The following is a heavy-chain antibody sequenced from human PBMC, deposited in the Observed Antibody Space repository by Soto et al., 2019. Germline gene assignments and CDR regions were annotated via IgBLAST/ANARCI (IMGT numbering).Heavy chain of an antibody. V-gene: IGHV1-2*02. CDR2: INPKSGGT. J-gene: IGHJ4*02. CDR3: ARDLEKGGGSAGFDD. CDR1: GNTFTCYY. Sequence: XSVKVSCNASGNTFTCYYMHLVRQAPGQGLEWMGWINPKSGGTMYPQKFQGRVTMTWDTSISTAYMALTRLRSDDTAVYYCARDLEKGGGSAGFDDWGQGTLVTVSP. D-gene: IGHD1-26*01.